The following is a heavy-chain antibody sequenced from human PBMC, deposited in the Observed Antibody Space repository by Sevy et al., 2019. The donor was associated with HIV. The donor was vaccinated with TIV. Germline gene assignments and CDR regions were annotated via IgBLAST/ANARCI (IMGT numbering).Heavy chain of an antibody. J-gene: IGHJ6*02. V-gene: IGHV3-30*03. CDR3: ARSILAVAGSYGMDV. CDR1: GFNFSNYV. D-gene: IGHD6-19*01. CDR2: ISSYGNEA. Sequence: GGSLRLSCAASGFNFSNYVLHWVRLAPGKGLEWVTFISSYGNEADYVDSVKGRFTISRDDSKNTLYLQMNSLRPEDTAVYYCARSILAVAGSYGMDVWGQGTTVTVSS.